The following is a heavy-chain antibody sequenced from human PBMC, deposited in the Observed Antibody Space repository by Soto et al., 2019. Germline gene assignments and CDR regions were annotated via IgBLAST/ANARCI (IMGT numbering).Heavy chain of an antibody. D-gene: IGHD6-6*01. CDR1: GGSISSYY. Sequence: NPSETLSLTCTVSGGSISSYYWSWIRQPPGKGLEWIGYIYYSGSTNYNPSLKSRVTISVDTSKNQFPLKLSSVTAADTAVYYCARDGGGIAARLNYYYYGMDVWGQGTTVTVSS. J-gene: IGHJ6*02. V-gene: IGHV4-59*12. CDR2: IYYSGST. CDR3: ARDGGGIAARLNYYYYGMDV.